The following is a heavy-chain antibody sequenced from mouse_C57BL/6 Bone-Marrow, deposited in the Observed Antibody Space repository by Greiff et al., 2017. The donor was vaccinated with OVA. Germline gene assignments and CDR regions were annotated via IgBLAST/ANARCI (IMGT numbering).Heavy chain of an antibody. CDR2: ISSGGSYT. J-gene: IGHJ3*01. Sequence: EVQLQESGGDLVKPGGSLKLSCAASGFIFSSYGMSWVRQTPDKRLEWVATISSGGSYTYYPDSVKGRFTISRDNAKNTLYLQMSSLKSEDTAMYYCARHLTLAYWGQGTLVTVSA. CDR3: ARHLTLAY. D-gene: IGHD4-1*01. CDR1: GFIFSSYG. V-gene: IGHV5-6*01.